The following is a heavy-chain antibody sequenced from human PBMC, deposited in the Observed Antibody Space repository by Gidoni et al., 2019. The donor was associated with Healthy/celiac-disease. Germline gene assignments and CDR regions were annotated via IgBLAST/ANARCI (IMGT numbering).Heavy chain of an antibody. V-gene: IGHV3-23*01. CDR3: AKVGDYGDYPGGY. J-gene: IGHJ4*02. CDR1: GFTFSSYA. CDR2: ISGSGGST. Sequence: EVQPLESGGGLVQPGGSLRLSCAASGFTFSSYAMSWVRPAPGKGLKWVSAISGSGGSTDYADSVKGRFSISRDNSKNTLYLQMNSLRAEDTAVYYCAKVGDYGDYPGGYWGQGTLVTVSS. D-gene: IGHD4-17*01.